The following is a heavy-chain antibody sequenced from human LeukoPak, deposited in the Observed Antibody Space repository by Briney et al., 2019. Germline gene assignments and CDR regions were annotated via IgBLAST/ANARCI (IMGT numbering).Heavy chain of an antibody. Sequence: SVKVSCKASVGTFRDYSISWVRQAPGQGLEWMGSLIPLSGAPKYAQKFQGRVTISADESTSTAYMELSSLRSEDTAVYYCARDKLGINWFDPWGQGTLVTVSS. CDR2: LIPLSGAP. CDR1: VGTFRDYS. J-gene: IGHJ5*02. D-gene: IGHD7-27*01. V-gene: IGHV1-69*13. CDR3: ARDKLGINWFDP.